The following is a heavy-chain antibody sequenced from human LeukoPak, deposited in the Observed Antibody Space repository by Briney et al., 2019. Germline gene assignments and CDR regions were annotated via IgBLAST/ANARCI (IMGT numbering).Heavy chain of an antibody. V-gene: IGHV4-34*01. CDR2: INHSGST. J-gene: IGHJ2*01. Sequence: ASETLSLTCAVYGGSFSGYYWSWIRQPPGKGLEWIGEINHSGSTNYNPSLKSRVTISVDTSKNQFSLKLSSVTAADTAVYYCARVETTSVNWYFDLWGRGTLVTVSS. D-gene: IGHD4-11*01. CDR1: GGSFSGYY. CDR3: ARVETTSVNWYFDL.